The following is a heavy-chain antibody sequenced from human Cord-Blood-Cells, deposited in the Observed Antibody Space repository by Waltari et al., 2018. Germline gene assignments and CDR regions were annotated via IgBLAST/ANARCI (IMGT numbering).Heavy chain of an antibody. CDR2: INHSGST. J-gene: IGHJ4*02. V-gene: IGHV4-34*01. D-gene: IGHD6-13*01. CDR3: ATGSSWPKKGFDY. CDR1: GGSFSGYS. Sequence: QVQLQQWGAGLLKPSETLSLTCAVYGGSFSGYSWRWIRQPPGKGLEWIGEINHSGSTNYNPSLKSRVTISVDTSKNQFSLKLSSVTAADTAVYYCATGSSWPKKGFDYWGQGTLVTVSS.